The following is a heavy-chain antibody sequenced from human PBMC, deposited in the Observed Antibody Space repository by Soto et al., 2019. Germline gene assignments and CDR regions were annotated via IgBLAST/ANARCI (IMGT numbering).Heavy chain of an antibody. CDR2: IKPDESEK. J-gene: IGHJ4*02. CDR1: GFTFSDSW. Sequence: EVQLVESGGGLVQPGGSLRLSCTASGFTFSDSWMTWVRQAPGKGLEWVARIKPDESEKKYADSVKGRFSISRDNAKNSLYLQMNRLRAEDTAIYYCAREDGVVGSSSAFDHWGLGTLVTVSS. D-gene: IGHD1-26*01. CDR3: AREDGVVGSSSAFDH. V-gene: IGHV3-7*01.